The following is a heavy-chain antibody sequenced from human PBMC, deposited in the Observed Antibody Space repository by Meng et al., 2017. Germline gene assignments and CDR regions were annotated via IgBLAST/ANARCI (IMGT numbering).Heavy chain of an antibody. CDR1: GGTSSSYA. CDR2: IIPIFGTA. CDR3: ARDQGSKATKFDY. V-gene: IGHV1-69*01. J-gene: IGHJ4*02. Sequence: QVLLLQSGAEVKMPGSSVKASCKASGGTSSSYAISWVRQAPGQGLEWMGGIIPIFGTANYAQKFQGRVTITADESTSTAYMELSSLRSEDTAVYYCARDQGSKATKFDYWGQGTLVTVSS. D-gene: IGHD5-24*01.